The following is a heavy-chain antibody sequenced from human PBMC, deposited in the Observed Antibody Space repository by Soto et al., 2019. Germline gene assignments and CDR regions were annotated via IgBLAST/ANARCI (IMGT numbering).Heavy chain of an antibody. J-gene: IGHJ6*02. D-gene: IGHD6-13*01. CDR1: GGTFSSYA. Sequence: QLVQSGPEVKKPGTSVKVSCKASGGTFSSYAISWVRQAPGQGLEWMGGIIPIFGTANYAQKFQGRVTITADESTSTAYMELSSLRAEDTAVYYCARDRQAATYYYYYGMDVWGQGTTVTVSS. CDR3: ARDRQAATYYYYYGMDV. CDR2: IIPIFGTA. V-gene: IGHV1-69*01.